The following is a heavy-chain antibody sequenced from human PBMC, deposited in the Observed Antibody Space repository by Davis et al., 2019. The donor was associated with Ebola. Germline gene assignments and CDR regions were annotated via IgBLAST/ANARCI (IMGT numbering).Heavy chain of an antibody. D-gene: IGHD6-6*01. J-gene: IGHJ4*02. CDR3: ARDVEYSSSSPKPQDY. Sequence: SETLSLTCAVSGDSISSSNWWSWVRQPPGKGLEWIGEISQSGSTNYNPSLKSRVTISVDTSKNQFSLKVTSVTAADTAVYFCARDVEYSSSSPKPQDYWGQGTLVTVSS. CDR1: GDSISSSNW. V-gene: IGHV4-4*02. CDR2: ISQSGST.